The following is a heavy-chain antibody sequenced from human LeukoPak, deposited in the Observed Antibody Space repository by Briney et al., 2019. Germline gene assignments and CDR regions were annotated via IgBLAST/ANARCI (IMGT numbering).Heavy chain of an antibody. CDR2: IIPILGIA. Sequence: SVKVSCKASGGTFSSYAISWVRQAPGQGLEWMGRIIPILGIANYAQKLQGRVTITADKSTSTAYMELSSLRSEDTAVYYCARERSTSDYDFWSGLSDYWGQGTLVTVSS. CDR3: ARERSTSDYDFWSGLSDY. J-gene: IGHJ4*02. CDR1: GGTFSSYA. D-gene: IGHD3-3*01. V-gene: IGHV1-69*04.